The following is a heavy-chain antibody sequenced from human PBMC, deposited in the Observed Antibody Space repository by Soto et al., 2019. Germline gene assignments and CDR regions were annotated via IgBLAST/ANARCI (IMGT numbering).Heavy chain of an antibody. J-gene: IGHJ5*02. CDR3: ARSRGPGWLLHGGFDP. V-gene: IGHV3-33*01. CDR2: IWYDGSNK. Sequence: GGSLRLSCAASGFTFSSYGMHWVRQAPGKGLEWVAVIWYDGSNKYYADSVKGRFTISRDNSKNTLYLQMNSLRAEDTAVYYCARSRGPGWLLHGGFDPWGQGTLVTVSS. CDR1: GFTFSSYG. D-gene: IGHD6-19*01.